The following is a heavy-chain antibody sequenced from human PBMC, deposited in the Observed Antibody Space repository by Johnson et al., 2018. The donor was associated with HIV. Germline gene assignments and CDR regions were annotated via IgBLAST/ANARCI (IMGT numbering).Heavy chain of an antibody. V-gene: IGHV3-66*01. D-gene: IGHD3-10*01. J-gene: IGHJ3*02. Sequence: VQLVESGGGLVQPGGSLRLSCAVSGFTVTTKYMSWVRQAPGKGLEWVSVIYSGGSTYYADSEKGRFTISRDNSKNTLYLQMNSLRVEDTAVYYCASEVRGVLDIWGQGTMVTVSS. CDR1: GFTVTTKY. CDR2: IYSGGST. CDR3: ASEVRGVLDI.